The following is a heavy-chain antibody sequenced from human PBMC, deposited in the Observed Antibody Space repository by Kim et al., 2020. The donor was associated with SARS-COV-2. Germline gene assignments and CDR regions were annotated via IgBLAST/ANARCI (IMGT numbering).Heavy chain of an antibody. D-gene: IGHD1-26*01. CDR3: VRGHYGKIVGEY. CDR1: GYTFTDYG. V-gene: IGHV1-18*01. CDR2: IDSDNGNT. Sequence: ASVKVSCKASGYTFTDYGFSWVRQAPGQRLEWMGWIDSDNGNTNYAQNLQGRVTMTADTSTSTAYMELMSLRSDDTAMYYCVRGHYGKIVGEYWGQGTLVTVSS. J-gene: IGHJ4*02.